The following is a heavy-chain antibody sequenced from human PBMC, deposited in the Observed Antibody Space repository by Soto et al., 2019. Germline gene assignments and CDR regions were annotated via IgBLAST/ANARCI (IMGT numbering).Heavy chain of an antibody. V-gene: IGHV1-69*13. Sequence: SVKVSCKASGGTFSSYAISWVRQAPGQGLEWMGGIIPIFGTANYAQKFQGRVTITADESTSTAYMELSSLRSEDTAVYYCARGVDGDYVGGTFWFDPWGQGTLVTVSS. CDR1: GGTFSSYA. CDR3: ARGVDGDYVGGTFWFDP. CDR2: IIPIFGTA. J-gene: IGHJ5*02. D-gene: IGHD4-17*01.